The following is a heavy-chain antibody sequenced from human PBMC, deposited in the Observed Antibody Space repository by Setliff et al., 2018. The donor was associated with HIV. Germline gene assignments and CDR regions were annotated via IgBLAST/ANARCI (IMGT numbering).Heavy chain of an antibody. CDR1: GGSISSGSYY. CDR3: ARAYFGSGIYY. CDR2: IYTSGST. Sequence: SETLSLTCTVSGGSISSGSYYWSWIRQPAGKGLEWIGRIYTSGSTSYNPSLKSRVTISIDTPKNQFSLKLSSVTATDTAVYYCARAYFGSGIYYWGQGTLVTVSS. D-gene: IGHD3-10*01. V-gene: IGHV4-61*02. J-gene: IGHJ4*02.